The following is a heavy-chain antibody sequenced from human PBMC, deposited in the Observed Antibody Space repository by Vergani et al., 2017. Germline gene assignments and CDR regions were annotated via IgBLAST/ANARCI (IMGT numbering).Heavy chain of an antibody. CDR3: TTVCAYSEFWSGYYTAGLDD. D-gene: IGHD3-3*01. V-gene: IGHV3-15*01. CDR1: GFNFSNAW. J-gene: IGHJ4*02. CDR2: IKSKTDGGQT. Sequence: EVQLVESGGGLVKPGGSLRLSCAPSGFNFSNAWMRWVRQAPGQRLEWVGHIKSKTDGGQTDYAAPVKYRFTISRDASQKTVDLQMNSLKTEDTAVYYGTTVCAYSEFWSGYYTAGLDDWGQGTLVSVTS.